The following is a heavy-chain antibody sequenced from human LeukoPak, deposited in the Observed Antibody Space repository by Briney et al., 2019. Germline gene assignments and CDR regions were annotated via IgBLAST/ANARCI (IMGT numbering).Heavy chain of an antibody. J-gene: IGHJ4*02. CDR1: GFTFSSNY. CDR3: ARSLPYGTTWYGRSDF. V-gene: IGHV3-53*01. CDR2: LYSGGST. Sequence: GGSLRLSCAASGFTFSSNYMNWVRQAPGQGLEWVSVLYSGGSTYYADSVKGRFTISRDSSKNTLFLQMNSLRAEDTAVYYCARSLPYGTTWYGRSDFWGQGTLVTVSS. D-gene: IGHD6-13*01.